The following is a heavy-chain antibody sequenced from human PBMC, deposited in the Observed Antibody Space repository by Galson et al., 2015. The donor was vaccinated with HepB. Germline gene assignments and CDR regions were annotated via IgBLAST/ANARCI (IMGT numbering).Heavy chain of an antibody. V-gene: IGHV1-18*01. D-gene: IGHD6-19*01. Sequence: SVKVSCKASGYTFTNYGISWVRQAPGQGLEWMGWISAYNGNTNYAQELQGRVTMTTDTSTSTAYMELRSLRSDDTAVYYCARDEGIAVAELDTPLDYWGQGTLVTVSS. J-gene: IGHJ4*02. CDR3: ARDEGIAVAELDTPLDY. CDR2: ISAYNGNT. CDR1: GYTFTNYG.